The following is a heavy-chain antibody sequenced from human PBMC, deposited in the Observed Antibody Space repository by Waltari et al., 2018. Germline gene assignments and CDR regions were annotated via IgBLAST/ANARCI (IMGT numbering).Heavy chain of an antibody. CDR1: GGSISSSRYY. D-gene: IGHD3-3*01. J-gene: IGHJ4*02. CDR2: IYYSGST. V-gene: IGHV4-39*07. CDR3: ARRSGFYDFWSGYPFDY. Sequence: QLQLQESGPGLVKPSETLSLTCTVSGGSISSSRYYWGWIRQPPGKGLEWIGSIYYSGSTYYNPSLKSRVTISVDTSKNQFSLKLSSVTAADTAVYYCARRSGFYDFWSGYPFDYWGQGTLVTVSS.